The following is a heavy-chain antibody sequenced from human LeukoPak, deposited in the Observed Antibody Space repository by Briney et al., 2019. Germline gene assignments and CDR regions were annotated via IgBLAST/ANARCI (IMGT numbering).Heavy chain of an antibody. Sequence: KLSCKAFGYTFTSYYMHWVRQAPGKGLEWVAVISYDGSYKYYADSVKGRFTISRDNSKNTLYLQMNSLIPEDTAVYYCARQYISGQWYFDYWGQGTLVTVSS. V-gene: IGHV3-30*04. CDR1: GYTFTSYY. CDR3: ARQYISGQWYFDY. D-gene: IGHD5-18*01. J-gene: IGHJ4*02. CDR2: ISYDGSYK.